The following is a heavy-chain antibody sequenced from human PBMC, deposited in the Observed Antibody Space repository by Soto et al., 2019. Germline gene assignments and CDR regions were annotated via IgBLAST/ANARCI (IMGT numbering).Heavy chain of an antibody. CDR1: GFSLSTSGLG. D-gene: IGHD6-19*01. Sequence: QITLKESGPTLVRPTQTLTLTCTFSGFSLSTSGLGVGWIRQPPGKALEWLALIYWNDDKRYSPSLKARLTITKDPLQNQVVLTMTNLEPVDKATYYCAHRPSGWYLFDYRGQGTLVTVSS. J-gene: IGHJ4*02. V-gene: IGHV2-5*01. CDR2: IYWNDDK. CDR3: AHRPSGWYLFDY.